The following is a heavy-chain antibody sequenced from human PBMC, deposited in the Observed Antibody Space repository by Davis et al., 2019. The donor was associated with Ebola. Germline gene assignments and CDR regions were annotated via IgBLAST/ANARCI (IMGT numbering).Heavy chain of an antibody. CDR2: IYYSVST. CDR1: GGSISSYY. V-gene: IGHV4-59*01. Sequence: MPSETLSLTCTVSGGSISSYYWSWIRQPPGNGLEWLGYIYYSVSTNYNPSLKSRVTISVDTSKNQFSLKLSSVTAADTAVYYCARDFGSIFGVVISGWFDPWGQGTLVTVSS. D-gene: IGHD3-3*01. CDR3: ARDFGSIFGVVISGWFDP. J-gene: IGHJ5*02.